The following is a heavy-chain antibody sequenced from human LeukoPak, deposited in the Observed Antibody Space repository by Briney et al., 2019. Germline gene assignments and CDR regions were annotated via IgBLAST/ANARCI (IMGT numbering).Heavy chain of an antibody. Sequence: PGGSLRLSCAAFGFTFSNYGMNWVRQAPGKGLEWVSIITSGVGITYYADSVKGRFTISRDNSKNTLYLQMNSLRAEDTAVYYCAKGDYYDLDYWGQGTLVTVSS. CDR2: ITSGVGIT. J-gene: IGHJ4*02. CDR1: GFTFSNYG. CDR3: AKGDYYDLDY. V-gene: IGHV3-23*01. D-gene: IGHD3-22*01.